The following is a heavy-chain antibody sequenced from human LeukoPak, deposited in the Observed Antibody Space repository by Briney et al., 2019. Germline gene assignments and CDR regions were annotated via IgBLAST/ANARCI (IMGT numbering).Heavy chain of an antibody. D-gene: IGHD5-18*01. CDR3: ARYHYSYLYDY. J-gene: IGHJ4*02. CDR2: INHSGST. CDR1: GGSFSGYY. Sequence: SETLSLTCAVYGGSFSGYYWSWIRQPPGKGLEWIGEINHSGSTNYNPSLKSRVTISVDTSKNQSSLKLSSVTAADTAVYYCARYHYSYLYDYWGQGTLVTVSS. V-gene: IGHV4-34*01.